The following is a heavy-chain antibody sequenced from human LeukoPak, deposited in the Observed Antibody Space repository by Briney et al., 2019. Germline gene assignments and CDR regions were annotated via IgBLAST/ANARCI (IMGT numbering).Heavy chain of an antibody. CDR3: AGGDMAWFGELSSMDV. Sequence: ASVKVSCKASGYTFTSYDINWVRQATGQGLEWMGWMNPNSGNTGYAQKFQGRVTMTRNTSISTAYMELSSLRSEDTAVYYCAGGDMAWFGELSSMDVWGQGTTVTVSS. V-gene: IGHV1-8*01. D-gene: IGHD3-10*01. J-gene: IGHJ6*02. CDR1: GYTFTSYD. CDR2: MNPNSGNT.